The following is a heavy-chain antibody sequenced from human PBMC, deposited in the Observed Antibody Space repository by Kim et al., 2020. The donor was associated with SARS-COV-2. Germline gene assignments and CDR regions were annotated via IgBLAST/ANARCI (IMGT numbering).Heavy chain of an antibody. D-gene: IGHD2-15*01. CDR2: INHSGST. CDR3: ARGQRNYGSAEYFQH. V-gene: IGHV4-34*01. CDR1: GGSFSGYY. J-gene: IGHJ1*01. Sequence: SETLSLTCAVYGGSFSGYYWSWIRQPPGKGLEWIGEINHSGSTNYNPSLKSRVTISVDTSKNQFSLKLSSVTAADTAVYYCARGQRNYGSAEYFQHWGQGTLVTVSS.